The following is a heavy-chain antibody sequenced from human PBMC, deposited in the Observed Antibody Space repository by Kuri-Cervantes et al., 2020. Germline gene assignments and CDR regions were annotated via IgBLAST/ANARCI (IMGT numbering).Heavy chain of an antibody. J-gene: IGHJ5*02. CDR1: GFSFSSYG. V-gene: IGHV3-15*01. Sequence: GESLKISCAASGFSFSSYGMSWVRQAPGKGLEWVGRIKSKTDGGTTDYAAPVKGRFTISRDDSKNTLYLQMNSLKTEDTAVYYCSRLYDSTIDPWGQGTLVTVSS. D-gene: IGHD3-22*01. CDR2: IKSKTDGGTT. CDR3: SRLYDSTIDP.